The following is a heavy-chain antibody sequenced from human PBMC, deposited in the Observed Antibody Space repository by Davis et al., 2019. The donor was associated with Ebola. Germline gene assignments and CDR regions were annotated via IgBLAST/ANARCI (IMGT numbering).Heavy chain of an antibody. D-gene: IGHD3-10*01. J-gene: IGHJ4*02. CDR2: TYYRSTWYN. V-gene: IGHV6-1*01. Sequence: SCAISGDSVSSNSAAWNWIRQSPSRGLEWLGRTYYRSTWYNDYAVSVKSRITINPDTSKNQFSLQLNSVTPEDTAVYYCAREALGWGDGSGLDYWGQGTLVTVSS. CDR1: GDSVSSNSAA. CDR3: AREALGWGDGSGLDY.